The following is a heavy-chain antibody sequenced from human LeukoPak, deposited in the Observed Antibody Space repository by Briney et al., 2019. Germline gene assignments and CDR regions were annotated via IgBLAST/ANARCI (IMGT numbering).Heavy chain of an antibody. V-gene: IGHV4-61*01. CDR1: GGSVSSGSYY. Sequence: SETLSLTCTVSGGSVSSGSYYWSWIRQPPGKGLEWIGYIYYSGSTNYNPSLKSRVTISVDTSKNQFSLKLSSVTAADTAVYYCARDLGYYGSSGLDYWGQGTLVTVSS. D-gene: IGHD3-22*01. CDR2: IYYSGST. CDR3: ARDLGYYGSSGLDY. J-gene: IGHJ4*02.